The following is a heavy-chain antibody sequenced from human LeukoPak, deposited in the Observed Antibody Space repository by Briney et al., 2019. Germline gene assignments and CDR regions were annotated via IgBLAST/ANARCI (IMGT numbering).Heavy chain of an antibody. Sequence: PGGSLRLSCAASGFTFSSYAMSWVRQAPGKGLEWVSGISAIDGSTYYADSVKGRFTISRDISKTTLYLQMHNLRAEDTAVYYCAKVEYDYGSGEDAYDIWGQGTMVTVSS. CDR2: ISAIDGST. CDR1: GFTFSSYA. D-gene: IGHD3-10*01. CDR3: AKVEYDYGSGEDAYDI. V-gene: IGHV3-23*01. J-gene: IGHJ3*02.